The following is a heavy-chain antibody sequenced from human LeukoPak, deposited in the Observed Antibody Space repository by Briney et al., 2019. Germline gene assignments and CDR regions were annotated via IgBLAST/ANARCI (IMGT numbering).Heavy chain of an antibody. V-gene: IGHV3-48*03. CDR1: GFSFSSYE. D-gene: IGHD2-15*01. CDR3: ASKGGFDD. J-gene: IGHJ4*02. CDR2: ISSSGSAM. Sequence: GGSLRLSCAASGFSFSSYEMNWVRQAPGKGLEWVSYISSSGSAMFYADSVKGRFTISRDNAKNSLFLQMNSLRAEDTAFYYCASKGGFDDWGQGTLATVSS.